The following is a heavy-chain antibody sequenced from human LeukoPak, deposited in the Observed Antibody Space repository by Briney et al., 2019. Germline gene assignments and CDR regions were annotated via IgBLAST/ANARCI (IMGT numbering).Heavy chain of an antibody. V-gene: IGHV3-73*01. Sequence: GGSLRLSCAASGFTFSSYAMHWVRQASGKGLEWVGRIRSKANSYATAYAASVKGRFTISRDDSKNTAYLQMNSLKTEDTAVYYCTRETTPRHFDYWGQGTLVTVSS. D-gene: IGHD4-17*01. CDR3: TRETTPRHFDY. CDR1: GFTFSSYA. CDR2: IRSKANSYAT. J-gene: IGHJ4*02.